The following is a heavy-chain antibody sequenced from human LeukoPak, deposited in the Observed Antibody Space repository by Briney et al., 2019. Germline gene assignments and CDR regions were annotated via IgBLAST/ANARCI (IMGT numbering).Heavy chain of an antibody. CDR2: IYTGGNT. Sequence: GGSLRLSCAASGFTVDSNYLSWVRQAPGKGLEWVSTIYTGGNTYYAASVKGRFTISRDFSKNTVFLHMNSLRAEDTAMYYCARGDDSGYYDYFDYWGQGALDTVSS. V-gene: IGHV3-53*01. CDR1: GFTVDSNY. J-gene: IGHJ4*02. D-gene: IGHD3-22*01. CDR3: ARGDDSGYYDYFDY.